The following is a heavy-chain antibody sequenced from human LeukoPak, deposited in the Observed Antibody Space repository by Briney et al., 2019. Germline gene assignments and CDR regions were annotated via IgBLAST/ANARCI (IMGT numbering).Heavy chain of an antibody. J-gene: IGHJ4*02. Sequence: MASETLSLTCAVYGVSFSNHYWNWIRQPPGKGLEWIGESNHSGSTKYNPSLKSRVTISVDTSKNQFSLHLSSVTAADTAVYYCVRSLTVVRGVIPYFDYWGQGTLVTVSS. V-gene: IGHV4-34*01. CDR2: SNHSGST. CDR3: VRSLTVVRGVIPYFDY. CDR1: GVSFSNHY. D-gene: IGHD3-10*01.